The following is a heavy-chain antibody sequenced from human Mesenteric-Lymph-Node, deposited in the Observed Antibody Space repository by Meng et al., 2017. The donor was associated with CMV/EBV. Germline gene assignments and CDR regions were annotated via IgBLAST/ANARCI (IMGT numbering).Heavy chain of an antibody. CDR3: TTLYCSGGSCYGDAFDI. V-gene: IGHV3-15*01. CDR1: GFTFSTSG. D-gene: IGHD2-15*01. Sequence: GGSLRLSCEASGFTFSTSGMHWVRQAPGKGLEWVGRIKSKTDGGTTDYAAPVKGRFTISRDDSKNTLYLQMNSLKTEDTAVYYCTTLYCSGGSCYGDAFDIWGQGTMVTVSS. CDR2: IKSKTDGGTT. J-gene: IGHJ3*02.